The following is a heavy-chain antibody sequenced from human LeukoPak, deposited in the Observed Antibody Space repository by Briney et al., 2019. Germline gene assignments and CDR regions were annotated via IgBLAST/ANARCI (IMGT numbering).Heavy chain of an antibody. CDR2: IYWNDDQ. Sequence: TLSLTCTVSSGSISNSNYFWGWLRQPPGKALEWLALIYWNDDQRHSPSLKNRLTITKDTSKNQVVLTMTHMEPVDTGTYYWAHSVARRGPSNFFDYGGQGTLVPVPS. D-gene: IGHD3-10*01. CDR1: SGSISNSNYF. J-gene: IGHJ4*02. CDR3: AHSVARRGPSNFFDY. V-gene: IGHV2-5*01.